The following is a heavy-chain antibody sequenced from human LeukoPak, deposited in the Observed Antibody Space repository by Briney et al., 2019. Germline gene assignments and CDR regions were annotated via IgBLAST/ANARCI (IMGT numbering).Heavy chain of an antibody. V-gene: IGHV4-30-2*01. CDR3: ARHPLLLSYGDYFDF. Sequence: PSETLSLTCAVSGGSISSGGYSWSWLRQPPGKGLEWIGYIYHSGSTYYNPSLKSRVTISVDRSKTQFSLKLSSVTAADTAVYYCARHPLLLSYGDYFDFWGQGTLVTVSS. CDR1: GGSISSGGYS. CDR2: IYHSGST. J-gene: IGHJ4*02. D-gene: IGHD4-17*01.